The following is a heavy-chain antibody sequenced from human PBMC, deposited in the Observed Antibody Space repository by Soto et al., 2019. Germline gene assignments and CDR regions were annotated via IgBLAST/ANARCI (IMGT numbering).Heavy chain of an antibody. CDR3: ARDREDGSGTKYNWFDS. CDR2: TIPIFDTP. CDR1: GGTFGNFG. J-gene: IGHJ5*01. V-gene: IGHV1-69*01. D-gene: IGHD3-10*01. Sequence: QMQLVQSGAEVKKPGSSVRVSCKASGGTFGNFGISWVRQAPGQGLEWMGGTIPIFDTPHYAEKFRDRVTISSDATSTAYLELTSLTSEETATYYCARDREDGSGTKYNWFDSWGQGTLVTVSS.